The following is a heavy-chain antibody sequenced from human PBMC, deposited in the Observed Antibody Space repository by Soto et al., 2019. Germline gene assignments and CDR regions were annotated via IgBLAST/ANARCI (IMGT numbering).Heavy chain of an antibody. V-gene: IGHV1-46*01. CDR1: GYTFTSYY. Sequence: RASVKVSCKASGYTFTSYYMHWVRQAPGQGLEWMGIINPSGGSTSYAQKFQGRVTMTRDTSTSTVYMELSSLRSEDTAVYYCARSHVTTHYYYYGMDVWGQATTVTVSS. CDR2: INPSGGST. D-gene: IGHD4-17*01. J-gene: IGHJ6*02. CDR3: ARSHVTTHYYYYGMDV.